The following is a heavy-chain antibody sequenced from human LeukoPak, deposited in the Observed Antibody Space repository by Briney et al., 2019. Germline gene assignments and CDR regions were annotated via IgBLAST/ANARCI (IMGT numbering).Heavy chain of an antibody. CDR1: GGSFNPYY. V-gene: IGHV4-59*12. D-gene: IGHD1-1*01. CDR2: IFYSGTT. Sequence: SETLSLTCTVSGGSFNPYYWSWIRQPPGKGLEWIGNIFYSGTTMYNPSLQSRVTISVDTSKNQFSLKLSSVTAADTAVYYCARGTTGTTGGDYFDYWGQGTLVTVSS. J-gene: IGHJ4*02. CDR3: ARGTTGTTGGDYFDY.